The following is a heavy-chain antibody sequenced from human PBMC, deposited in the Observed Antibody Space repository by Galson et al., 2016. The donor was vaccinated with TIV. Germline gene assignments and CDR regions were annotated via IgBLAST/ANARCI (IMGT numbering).Heavy chain of an antibody. Sequence: QSGAEVKKPGESLTISCKHSRYRFTNYWISWVRQMPGKGLEWMGRIAPSDSYTNYSPSFQGHVTISIDKPVNTAYLQWSALKASDTAMYYCARESHTENWFDPWGQGTLVIVSS. J-gene: IGHJ5*02. D-gene: IGHD2-8*02. CDR2: IAPSDSYT. V-gene: IGHV5-10-1*01. CDR1: RYRFTNYW. CDR3: ARESHTENWFDP.